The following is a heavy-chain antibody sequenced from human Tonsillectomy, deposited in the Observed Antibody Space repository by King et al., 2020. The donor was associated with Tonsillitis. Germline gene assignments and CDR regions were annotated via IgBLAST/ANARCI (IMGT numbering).Heavy chain of an antibody. J-gene: IGHJ4*02. V-gene: IGHV1-3*01. CDR2: INAVNGKT. CDR1: GYTFTSYA. D-gene: IGHD3-10*01. CDR3: LSLIRATPY. Sequence: QLVQSGAEVKRPGASVRVSCTASGYTFTSYALHWVRQAPGQRPEGMGWINAVNGKTKYSQMLQGRVTFTSDTSASTGYMEVSSLRSEDTAVYYCLSLIRATPYWGQGTLVTVSS.